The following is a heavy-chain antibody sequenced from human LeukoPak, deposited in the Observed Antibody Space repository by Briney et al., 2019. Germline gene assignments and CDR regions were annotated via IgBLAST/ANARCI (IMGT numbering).Heavy chain of an antibody. V-gene: IGHV4-59*08. CDR3: ARHGRNSGAPNY. CDR2: IFYSGST. CDR1: GGSITSYY. Sequence: SETLSLTCTVSGGSITSYYWSWIRQPPGKGLEWIGYIFYSGSTNYNPSLKSRVTISVDTSKSQFSLNLSSVTAADTAMYYCARHGRNSGAPNYWGQGTLVTVSS. J-gene: IGHJ4*02. D-gene: IGHD6-19*01.